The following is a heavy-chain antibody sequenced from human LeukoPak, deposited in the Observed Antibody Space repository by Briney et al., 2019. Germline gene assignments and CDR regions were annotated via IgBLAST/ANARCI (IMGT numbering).Heavy chain of an antibody. CDR1: GGSISSYY. Sequence: SETLSLTCTVSGGSISSYYWSWIRQPPGKGLEWIGYIYYSGSTNYNPSLKSRVTISVDTSKNQFSLKLSSVTAADTAVYYCARASYSYGPYFDYWGQGTLVTVSS. CDR2: IYYSGST. J-gene: IGHJ4*02. D-gene: IGHD5-18*01. V-gene: IGHV4-59*08. CDR3: ARASYSYGPYFDY.